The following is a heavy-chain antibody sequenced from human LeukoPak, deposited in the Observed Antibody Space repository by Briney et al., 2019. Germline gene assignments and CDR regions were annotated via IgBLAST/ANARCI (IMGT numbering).Heavy chain of an antibody. Sequence: SVKVSRKASGGTFSSYAISWVRQAPGQGLEWMGRIIPIFGTANYAQKFQGRVTITTDESTSTAYMELSSLRSEDTAVYYCARNYYYDSSGYAQSAFDIWGQGTMVTVSS. D-gene: IGHD3-22*01. CDR3: ARNYYYDSSGYAQSAFDI. V-gene: IGHV1-69*05. CDR2: IIPIFGTA. J-gene: IGHJ3*02. CDR1: GGTFSSYA.